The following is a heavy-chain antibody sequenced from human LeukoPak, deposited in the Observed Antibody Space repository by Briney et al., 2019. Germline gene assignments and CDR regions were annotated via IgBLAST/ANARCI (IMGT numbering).Heavy chain of an antibody. CDR3: AREIVVVVAATYYYYYGMDV. J-gene: IGHJ6*02. V-gene: IGHV4-4*02. Sequence: PSGTLSLTCAVSGGSISSSNWWSWVRQPPGKGLEWIGEIYHSGSTNYNPSLKSRVTISVDTSKNQFSLKLSSVTAADTAVYYCAREIVVVVAATYYYYYGMDVWGQGTTVTVSS. CDR1: GGSISSSNW. D-gene: IGHD2-15*01. CDR2: IYHSGST.